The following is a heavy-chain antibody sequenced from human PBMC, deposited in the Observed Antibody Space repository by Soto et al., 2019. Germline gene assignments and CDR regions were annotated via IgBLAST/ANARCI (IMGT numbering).Heavy chain of an antibody. D-gene: IGHD2-8*01. Sequence: PVGSLRLSCVAPGFIFDDYAINWFRQRPGKGLEWVAGIDWKRATIGYGDSVKGRFTLSRDNARNSVLLEMSRLRNDDSALYYCVKDVGSRHYDFTNFDSWGRGTQVTVSS. CDR3: VKDVGSRHYDFTNFDS. CDR2: IDWKRATI. V-gene: IGHV3-9*01. CDR1: GFIFDDYA. J-gene: IGHJ4*02.